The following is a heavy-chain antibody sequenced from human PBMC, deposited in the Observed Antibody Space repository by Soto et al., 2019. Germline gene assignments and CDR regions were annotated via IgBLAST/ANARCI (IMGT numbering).Heavy chain of an antibody. CDR3: ARVLHTPYGSVWRSLYWYCDL. CDR1: GGTFNSYA. Sequence: QVQLVQSGAEVKKPGSSVKVSCKASGGTFNSYALTWVRQAPGHGLEWMGGIIPIFRSTNYAQKFQGRVTITATRSTSTAYMELSILISDYTALYYCARVLHTPYGSVWRSLYWYCDLCGSGTLVTVSS. D-gene: IGHD2-8*02. V-gene: IGHV1-69*06. J-gene: IGHJ2*01. CDR2: IIPIFRST.